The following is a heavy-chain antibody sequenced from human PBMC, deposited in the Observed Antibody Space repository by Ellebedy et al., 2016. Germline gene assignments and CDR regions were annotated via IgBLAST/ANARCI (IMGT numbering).Heavy chain of an antibody. D-gene: IGHD4-23*01. Sequence: SLKISCSASGFTFSSYGMHWVRQAPGKGLEWVSGITWNSGSIGYADSLKGRFTISRDNAKNSLYLQMNSLRAEDTALYYCAKGYGGHSGGFDYWGQGTLVTVSS. CDR3: AKGYGGHSGGFDY. CDR2: ITWNSGSI. J-gene: IGHJ4*02. CDR1: GFTFSSYG. V-gene: IGHV3-9*01.